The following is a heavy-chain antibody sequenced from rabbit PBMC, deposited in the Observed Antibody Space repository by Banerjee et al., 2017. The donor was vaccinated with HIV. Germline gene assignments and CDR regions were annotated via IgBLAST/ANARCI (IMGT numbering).Heavy chain of an antibody. J-gene: IGHJ4*01. D-gene: IGHD4-1*01. CDR3: ARDLAGVIGWDFNL. V-gene: IGHV1S45*01. CDR2: IDPGSRGTT. CDR1: GSDISSNA. Sequence: QQQLVESGGGLVQPEGSLTLTCKASGSDISSNAMCWVRQAPGKGLEWIACIDPGSRGTTYYASWAKGRFTISKTSSTTVTLQMTSLTAADTASYFCARDLAGVIGWDFNLWGPGTLVTVS.